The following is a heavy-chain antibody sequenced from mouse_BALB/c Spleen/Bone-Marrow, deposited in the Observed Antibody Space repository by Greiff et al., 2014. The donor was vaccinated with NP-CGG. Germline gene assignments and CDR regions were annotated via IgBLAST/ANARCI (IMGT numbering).Heavy chain of an antibody. D-gene: IGHD2-14*01. CDR1: GFNIKDTY. CDR3: ASYRYAWYFDV. V-gene: IGHV14-3*02. Sequence: VQLQQPGAGLVKPGASVKLSCTASGFNIKDTYMHWVKQRPEQGLEWIGRIDPANGNTKYDPKFQGKATITADTSSNTAYLQLSSLTSEDTAVYYCASYRYAWYFDVWGAGTTVTVSS. CDR2: IDPANGNT. J-gene: IGHJ1*01.